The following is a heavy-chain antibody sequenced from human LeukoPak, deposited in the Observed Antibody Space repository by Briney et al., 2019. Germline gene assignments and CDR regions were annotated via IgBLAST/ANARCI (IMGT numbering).Heavy chain of an antibody. V-gene: IGHV3-48*03. CDR3: ARVLHGYFDY. Sequence: GGSLRLSCAASGFTFSSYEMNWVRQAPGKGLEWVSYISSSGSTIYYADSVKGRFTISRDNSKNTVYLQMNSLRVEDTAVYYCARVLHGYFDYWGRGTLVTVSS. J-gene: IGHJ4*02. CDR1: GFTFSSYE. CDR2: ISSSGSTI.